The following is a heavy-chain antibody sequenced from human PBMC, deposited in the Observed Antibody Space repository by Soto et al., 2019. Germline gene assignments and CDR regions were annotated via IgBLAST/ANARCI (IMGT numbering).Heavy chain of an antibody. D-gene: IGHD1-7*01. J-gene: IGHJ6*02. CDR2: IVHSGST. Sequence: QVQLQQWGAGLLKPSETLSLTCAVYGGSLSGYYWSWIRQPPGKGLEWIGEIVHSGSTNYNPALKSRVTISEDTSKSQLSLKLTSVTAADTAVYYCAGSTELDYHYAMDVWGRGTTVTFS. CDR3: AGSTELDYHYAMDV. CDR1: GGSLSGYY. V-gene: IGHV4-34*12.